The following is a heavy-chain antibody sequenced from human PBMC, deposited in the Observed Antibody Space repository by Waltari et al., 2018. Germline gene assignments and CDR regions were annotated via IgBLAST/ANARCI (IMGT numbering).Heavy chain of an antibody. Sequence: QVQLQQWGAGLLKPSETLSLTCAVYGGSFSGYYWSWIRQPPGKGLEWIGEINHSGSTNYNPSSKSRATISVDTSKNQFSLKLSSVTAADTAVYYCARGSNPYDYWGQGTLVTVSS. V-gene: IGHV4-34*01. CDR2: INHSGST. D-gene: IGHD4-4*01. CDR3: ARGSNPYDY. J-gene: IGHJ4*02. CDR1: GGSFSGYY.